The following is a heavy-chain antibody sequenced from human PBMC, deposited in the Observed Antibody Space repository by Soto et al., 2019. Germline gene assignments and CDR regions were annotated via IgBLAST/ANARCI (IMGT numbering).Heavy chain of an antibody. D-gene: IGHD6-19*01. CDR2: IYHSGST. CDR3: ARVRIAVAVGDWFDP. J-gene: IGHJ5*02. V-gene: IGHV4-4*02. Sequence: SETLSLTCAVSSGSISSSNWWSWVRQPPGKGLEWIGEIYHSGSTNYNPSLKSRVTISVDKSKNQFSLKLSSVTAADTAVYYCARVRIAVAVGDWFDPWGQGTLVTVSS. CDR1: SGSISSSNW.